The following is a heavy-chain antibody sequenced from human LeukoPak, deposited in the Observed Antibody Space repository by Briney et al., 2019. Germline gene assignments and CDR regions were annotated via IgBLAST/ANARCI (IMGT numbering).Heavy chain of an antibody. J-gene: IGHJ5*02. CDR2: ISSSSSTI. D-gene: IGHD6-13*01. CDR3: ARDPSSRWYGTNWFDP. Sequence: GGSLRLSCAASGFTFSSDRMNWGPEAPGKGLGWGSYISSSSSTIYHAVSVKALFTISRHNDKNSLYVQMNSLRAEHRAVYYCARDPSSRWYGTNWFDPWGQGTLVTVSS. CDR1: GFTFSSDR. V-gene: IGHV3-48*01.